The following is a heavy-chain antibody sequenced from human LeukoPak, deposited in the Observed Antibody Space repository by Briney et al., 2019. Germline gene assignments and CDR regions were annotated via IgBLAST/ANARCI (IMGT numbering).Heavy chain of an antibody. CDR2: ISYGGSNK. Sequence: PGRSLRLSCAASGFTFSNYGMHWVRQAPGKGLEWVGIISYGGSNKYYAASVKGRFTISRDNSKKTLYLQMNSLRAEDTAVYYCAKGFGSDSSGWYRYFQNWGQGTLVTVSS. CDR1: GFTFSNYG. V-gene: IGHV3-30*18. D-gene: IGHD6-13*01. CDR3: AKGFGSDSSGWYRYFQN. J-gene: IGHJ1*01.